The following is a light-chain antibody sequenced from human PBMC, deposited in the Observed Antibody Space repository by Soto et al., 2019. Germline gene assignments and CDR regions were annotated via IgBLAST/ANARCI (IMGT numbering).Light chain of an antibody. J-gene: IGKJ1*01. Sequence: DIQMTQSPSSLSASVGDRVTITCRASQGMSYYLAWYQQKPGKVPELLIHAASTLQLGVPSRLSGSRSGTVFTLTISSLQPEDVATYYCQKYDSAQWTFGQGTKVEIK. CDR1: QGMSYY. V-gene: IGKV1-27*01. CDR2: AAS. CDR3: QKYDSAQWT.